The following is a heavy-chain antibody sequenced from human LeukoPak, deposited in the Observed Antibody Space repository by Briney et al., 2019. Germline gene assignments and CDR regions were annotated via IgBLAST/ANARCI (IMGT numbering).Heavy chain of an antibody. Sequence: GGSLRLSCAGSGFTFSNYWMHWVRQAPGKGLVWVSRINSDGRSTSYADSVKGRFTISRDNAKNSLYLQMNSLRAEDATVYYCARDRRIIGRFGELFDDAFDIWGQGTMVTVSS. CDR3: ARDRRIIGRFGELFDDAFDI. J-gene: IGHJ3*02. CDR2: INSDGRST. D-gene: IGHD3-10*01. CDR1: GFTFSNYW. V-gene: IGHV3-74*01.